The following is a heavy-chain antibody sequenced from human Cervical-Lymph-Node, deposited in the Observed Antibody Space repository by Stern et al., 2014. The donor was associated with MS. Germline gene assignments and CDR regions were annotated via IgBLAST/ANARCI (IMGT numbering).Heavy chain of an antibody. CDR1: GFTFGDYA. CDR2: IRSKAYGGTT. V-gene: IGHV3-49*05. Sequence: EVQLVESGGGLVKPGRSLRLSCTASGFTFGDYAMSWFRQAPGKGLEWVGFIRSKAYGGTTECAASVKGRFTISRDDSKSIAYLQMNSLKTEDTAVYYCTRGSYDILTGYYARYWGQGTLVTVSS. CDR3: TRGSYDILTGYYARY. D-gene: IGHD3-9*01. J-gene: IGHJ4*02.